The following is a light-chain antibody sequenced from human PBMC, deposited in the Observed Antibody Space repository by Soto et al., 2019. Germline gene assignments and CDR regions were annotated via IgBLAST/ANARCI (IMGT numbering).Light chain of an antibody. CDR2: AAS. V-gene: IGKV1-39*01. CDR3: QHSYSTPPYT. CDR1: QSISSY. Sequence: DSQMTQSPSSLSASVGDRVTITCRASQSISSYLNWYQQKPGKAPKLLIYAASSLQSGVPSRFSGSGSGTDFPLTISSLQPEYFATYYCQHSYSTPPYTFGQGIKLEIK. J-gene: IGKJ2*01.